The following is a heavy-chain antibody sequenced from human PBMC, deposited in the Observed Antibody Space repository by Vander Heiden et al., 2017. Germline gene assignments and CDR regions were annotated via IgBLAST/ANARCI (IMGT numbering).Heavy chain of an antibody. CDR2: ISSSSSTI. Sequence: EVQLVESGGGLVQPGGSLRLSCAASGFTFSSYSMNWVRQAQGKGLEWVSYISSSSSTIYYADSVKGRFTISRDNAKNSLYLQMNSLRDEDTAVYYCARVRGWCGEMSYFDYWGQGTLVTVSS. J-gene: IGHJ4*02. D-gene: IGHD3-10*01. V-gene: IGHV3-48*02. CDR1: GFTFSSYS. CDR3: ARVRGWCGEMSYFDY.